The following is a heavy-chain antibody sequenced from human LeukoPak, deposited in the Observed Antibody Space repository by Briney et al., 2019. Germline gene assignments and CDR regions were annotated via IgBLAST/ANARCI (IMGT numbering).Heavy chain of an antibody. CDR2: IRYDGSNK. Sequence: GGSLRLSCAASGFTFSSYLMHWVRQAPGKGLEWVAFIRYDGSNKYYADSVKGRFTISRDNSKNTLYLQMNSLRAEDTAVYYCAKRADEGSGSYPLFDYWGQGTLVTVSS. CDR1: GFTFSSYL. CDR3: AKRADEGSGSYPLFDY. D-gene: IGHD3-10*01. V-gene: IGHV3-30*02. J-gene: IGHJ4*02.